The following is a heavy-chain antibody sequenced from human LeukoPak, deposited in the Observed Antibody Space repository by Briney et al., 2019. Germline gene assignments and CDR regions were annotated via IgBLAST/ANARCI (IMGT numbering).Heavy chain of an antibody. V-gene: IGHV4-34*01. CDR1: GGSFSGYY. J-gene: IGHJ6*03. D-gene: IGHD3-9*01. CDR2: INQSGST. CDR3: ARHVLGDILTGYLVSYMDV. Sequence: PSETLSLTCAVYGGSFSGYYWSWIRQSPGKGLEWIGEINQSGSTNYNPSLKSRVTISVDMSKNQFSLKLSSVTAADTAVYYCARHVLGDILTGYLVSYMDVWGKGTTVTVSS.